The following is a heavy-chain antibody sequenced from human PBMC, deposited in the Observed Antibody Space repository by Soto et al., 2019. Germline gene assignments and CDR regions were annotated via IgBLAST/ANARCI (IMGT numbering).Heavy chain of an antibody. D-gene: IGHD5-18*01. CDR2: INHSGGT. Sequence: PETLSLTCAGYGGCFSAYYWSWIRQPPGKGLEWIGEINHSGGTSYNPALKGRLIISVDTSNTQFSLKLTSVSAADTAVYFCARGKPSGYRFGPRNFFYYGLDVWGPGTTVTVS. V-gene: IGHV4-34*01. CDR3: ARGKPSGYRFGPRNFFYYGLDV. CDR1: GGCFSAYY. J-gene: IGHJ6*02.